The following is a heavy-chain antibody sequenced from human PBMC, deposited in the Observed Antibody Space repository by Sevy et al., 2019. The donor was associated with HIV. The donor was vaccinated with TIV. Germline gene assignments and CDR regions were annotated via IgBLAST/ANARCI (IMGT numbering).Heavy chain of an antibody. CDR1: GGSISSSSYY. J-gene: IGHJ6*02. V-gene: IGHV4-39*01. D-gene: IGHD2-2*01. CDR3: ASPIIVVVPAAMGHYGMDV. Sequence: SETLSLTCTVSGGSISSSSYYWGWIRQPPGKGLEWIGSIYYSGSTYYNPSLKSRVTISVDTSKNQFSLKLSSVTAADTAVYYSASPIIVVVPAAMGHYGMDVWGQGTTVTVSS. CDR2: IYYSGST.